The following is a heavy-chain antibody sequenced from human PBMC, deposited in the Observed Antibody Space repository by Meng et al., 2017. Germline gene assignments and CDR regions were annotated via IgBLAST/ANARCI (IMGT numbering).Heavy chain of an antibody. Sequence: QRRGAGPGLVKLWRTRPLTAAVSGGSISSSSYYWGWIRQPPGKGLEWIGSIYYSGSTYYNPSLKSRVTISVDTSKNQFSLKLSSVTAADTAVYYCASLRIAVAGINWFDPWGQGTLVTVFS. D-gene: IGHD6-19*01. CDR1: GGSISSSSYY. CDR3: ASLRIAVAGINWFDP. CDR2: IYYSGST. J-gene: IGHJ5*02. V-gene: IGHV4-39*07.